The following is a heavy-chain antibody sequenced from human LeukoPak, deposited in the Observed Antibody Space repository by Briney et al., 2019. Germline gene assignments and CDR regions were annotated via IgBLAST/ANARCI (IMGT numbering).Heavy chain of an antibody. V-gene: IGHV4-30-4*08. Sequence: SETLSLTCAVYGGSFSGYYWSWIRQPPGKGLEWIGYIYYSGSTYYNPSLKSRVTISVDTSKNQFSLKLSSVTAADTAVYYCARSPLPQYYYDSSGTSYYLDYWGQGTLVTVSS. J-gene: IGHJ4*02. CDR2: IYYSGST. CDR1: GGSFSGYY. D-gene: IGHD3-22*01. CDR3: ARSPLPQYYYDSSGTSYYLDY.